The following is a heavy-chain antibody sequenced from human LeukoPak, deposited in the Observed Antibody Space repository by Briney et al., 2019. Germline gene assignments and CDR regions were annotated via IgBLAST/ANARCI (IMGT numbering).Heavy chain of an antibody. CDR1: GFTFSSYS. J-gene: IGHJ4*02. Sequence: GGSLRLSCAASGFTFSSYSMNWVRQAPGKGLEWVSYISSSSSTIYYADSVKGRFTISRDNAKNSLYLQMNSLRAEDTAVYYCTLLRSVASQSNDYWGQGTLVTVSS. CDR3: TLLRSVASQSNDY. D-gene: IGHD5-12*01. CDR2: ISSSSSTI. V-gene: IGHV3-48*01.